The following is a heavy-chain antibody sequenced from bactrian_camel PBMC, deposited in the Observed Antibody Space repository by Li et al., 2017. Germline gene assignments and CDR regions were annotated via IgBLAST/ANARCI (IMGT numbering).Heavy chain of an antibody. CDR3: AADLAACWLRTSFTY. V-gene: IGHV3S53*01. CDR2: ITTDGTP. CDR1: GRTAPPYC. D-gene: IGHD1*01. J-gene: IGHJ4*01. Sequence: VQLVESGGGSVSAGGSLRLSCAHSGRTAPPYCMGWFRQAPGQERQGLATITTDGTPTYSDALEGRFTISKDNAKKTLYLQMNSLKPEDTAMYYCAADLAACWLRTSFTYGGQGTQVTVS.